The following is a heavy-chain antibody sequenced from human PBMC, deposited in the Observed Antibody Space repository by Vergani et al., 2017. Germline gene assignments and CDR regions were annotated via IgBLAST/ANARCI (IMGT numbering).Heavy chain of an antibody. CDR2: ISSSSSYI. CDR1: GFTFDDYA. Sequence: EVQLVESGGGLVQPGRSLRLSCAASGFTFDDYAMHWVRQAPGKGLEWVSSISSSSSYIYYADSVKGRFTISRDNAKNSLYLQMNTLRAEDTAVYYCATLQTLDAFDIWGQGTMVTVSS. CDR3: ATLQTLDAFDI. J-gene: IGHJ3*02. V-gene: IGHV3-48*01. D-gene: IGHD4-11*01.